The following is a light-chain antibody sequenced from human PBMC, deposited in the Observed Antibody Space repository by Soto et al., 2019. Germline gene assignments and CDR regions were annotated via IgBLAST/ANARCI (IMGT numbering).Light chain of an antibody. CDR2: EVS. CDR1: SSDVGGYNY. J-gene: IGLJ1*01. V-gene: IGLV2-14*01. Sequence: QPVLTQPASVPGSPGQSITISCTGTSSDVGGYNYVSWYQQHPGKAPKLMIYEVSNRPSGVSNRFSGSKSGNTASLTISGLQAEDEADYYCSSYTSSSTLYVFGTGTKLTVL. CDR3: SSYTSSSTLYV.